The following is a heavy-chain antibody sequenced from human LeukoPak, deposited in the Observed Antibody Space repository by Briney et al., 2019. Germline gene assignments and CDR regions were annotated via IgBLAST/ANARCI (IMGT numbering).Heavy chain of an antibody. Sequence: ASVKVSCKASGYTFTSYYMHWVRQAPGQGLEWMGWISAYNGNTNYAQKLQGRVTMTTDTSTSTAYMELRSLRSDDTAVYYCARDHSSGYYYSLDDAFDIWGQGTMVTVSS. CDR1: GYTFTSYY. CDR3: ARDHSSGYYYSLDDAFDI. CDR2: ISAYNGNT. J-gene: IGHJ3*02. D-gene: IGHD3-22*01. V-gene: IGHV1-18*04.